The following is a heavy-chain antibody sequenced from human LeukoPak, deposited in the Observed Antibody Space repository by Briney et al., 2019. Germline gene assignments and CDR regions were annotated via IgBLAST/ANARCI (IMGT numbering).Heavy chain of an antibody. CDR3: ARSATVTTGYFDY. D-gene: IGHD4-17*01. V-gene: IGHV4-39*07. J-gene: IGHJ4*02. CDR2: IYSNGNT. Sequence: SETLSLTCSVSGGSISSTGHYWGWIRQSPEKGLDWIGSIYSNGNTYYNPSVKSRVTMSVDTSKNQFSLKLTSMTAAETAVYYCARSATVTTGYFDYWGQGAMVSV. CDR1: GGSISSTGHY.